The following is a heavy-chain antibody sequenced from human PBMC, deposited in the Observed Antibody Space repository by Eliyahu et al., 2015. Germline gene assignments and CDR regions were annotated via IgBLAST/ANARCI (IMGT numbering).Heavy chain of an antibody. CDR1: GFTFSSYG. J-gene: IGHJ4*02. CDR2: ISYDGSNK. D-gene: IGHD6-19*01. Sequence: QVQLVESGGGVVQPGXSLRLSCAASGFTFSSYGMHWVRQAPGKGLEWVAVISYDGSNKYYADPVKGRFTISRDNSKNTLYLQMNSLRAEDTAVYYCAKELGSGWYPFDYWGQGTLVTVSS. CDR3: AKELGSGWYPFDY. V-gene: IGHV3-30*18.